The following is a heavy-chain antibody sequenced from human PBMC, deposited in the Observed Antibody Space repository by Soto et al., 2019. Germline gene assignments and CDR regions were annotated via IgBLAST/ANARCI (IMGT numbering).Heavy chain of an antibody. V-gene: IGHV3-23*01. CDR2: ISGSGGST. Sequence: GGSLRLSCGASGFTFSSYAMSWVRQAPGKGLEWVSAISGSGGSTYYADSVKGRFTISRDNSKNTLYLQMNSLRAEDTAVYYCAAGTFGVVIPFDYWGQGTLVTVSS. D-gene: IGHD3-3*01. CDR1: GFTFSSYA. J-gene: IGHJ4*02. CDR3: AAGTFGVVIPFDY.